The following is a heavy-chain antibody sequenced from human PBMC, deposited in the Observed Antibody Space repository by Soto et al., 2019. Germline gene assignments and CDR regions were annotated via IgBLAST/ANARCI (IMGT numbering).Heavy chain of an antibody. V-gene: IGHV4-4*09. Sequence: PSETLSLTCSVSGGSIRSFSWSGIRQPPGRGLEWIGYIYNSGSTNYNPSLKSRATISVDTSKNQFSLTLTSVTAADTAVYYCARFHKYSEANWFDPWGQGTLVTVTS. J-gene: IGHJ5*02. CDR3: ARFHKYSEANWFDP. CDR2: IYNSGST. CDR1: GGSIRSFS. D-gene: IGHD2-15*01.